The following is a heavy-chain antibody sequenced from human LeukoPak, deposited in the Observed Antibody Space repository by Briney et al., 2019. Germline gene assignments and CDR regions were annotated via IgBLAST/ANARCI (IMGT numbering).Heavy chain of an antibody. CDR1: GGSFSGYY. D-gene: IGHD1-26*01. J-gene: IGHJ4*02. V-gene: IGHV4-4*07. Sequence: SETLSLTCAVYGGSFSGYYWSWIRQPAGKGLEWIGRIYTSGSTNYNPSLKSRVTMSVDTSKNQFSLKLSSVTAADTAVYYCARDVGATPGYFDYWGQGTLVTVSS. CDR3: ARDVGATPGYFDY. CDR2: IYTSGST.